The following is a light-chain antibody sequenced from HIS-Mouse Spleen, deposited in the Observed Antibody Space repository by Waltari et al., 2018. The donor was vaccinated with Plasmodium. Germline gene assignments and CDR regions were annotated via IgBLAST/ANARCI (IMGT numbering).Light chain of an antibody. Sequence: EIVMTQSPATLSVSPGERATLSCRARQSVSSNLALYQQKPGQAPRLLSDGASTRATGIPARFSGSGSGTEFTLTISSLQSEDFAVYYCQQYNNWPFTFGPGTKVDIK. J-gene: IGKJ3*01. V-gene: IGKV3-15*01. CDR3: QQYNNWPFT. CDR1: QSVSSN. CDR2: GAS.